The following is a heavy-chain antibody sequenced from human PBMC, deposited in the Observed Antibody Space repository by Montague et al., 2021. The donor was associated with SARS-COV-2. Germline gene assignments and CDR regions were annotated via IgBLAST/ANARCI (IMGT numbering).Heavy chain of an antibody. V-gene: IGHV3-23*01. CDR3: ARGGRTYVWYGECSDY. Sequence: SLRLSCAASGLTFTNYGMAWVRQAPGRGLEWVSTISGYGDATYYVDSVKGRFTISRDNSGDTVYLQIDYVRGEDTAVYFCARGGRTYVWYGECSDYWGQGTLVTVSS. CDR2: ISGYGDAT. D-gene: IGHD3-16*01. J-gene: IGHJ4*02. CDR1: GLTFTNYG.